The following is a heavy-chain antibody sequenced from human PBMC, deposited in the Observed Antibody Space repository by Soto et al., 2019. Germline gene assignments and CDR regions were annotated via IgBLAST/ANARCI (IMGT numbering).Heavy chain of an antibody. Sequence: PSETLSLTCTVSGGSISSYYWSWIRQPPGKGLEWIGYIYYSGSTNYNPSLKSRVTISVDTSKNQFSLKLSSVTAADTAVYYCARLDGMATIQPWGQGTLVTVSS. D-gene: IGHD5-12*01. V-gene: IGHV4-59*08. J-gene: IGHJ5*02. CDR2: IYYSGST. CDR1: GGSISSYY. CDR3: ARLDGMATIQP.